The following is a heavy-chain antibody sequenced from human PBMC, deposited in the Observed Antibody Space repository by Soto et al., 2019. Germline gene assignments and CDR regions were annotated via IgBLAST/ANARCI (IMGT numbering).Heavy chain of an antibody. V-gene: IGHV1-69*13. CDR3: ARCDYNFRPRDY. CDR2: IIPIFGTA. J-gene: IGHJ4*02. Sequence: GASVKVSCKASGGTFSSYAISWVRQAPGQGLEWMGGIIPIFGTANYAQKFQGTVTSAADESTSTAYMELSSLRSEDTAVYYCARCDYNFRPRDYWGQGTLVTVSS. D-gene: IGHD6-6*01. CDR1: GGTFSSYA.